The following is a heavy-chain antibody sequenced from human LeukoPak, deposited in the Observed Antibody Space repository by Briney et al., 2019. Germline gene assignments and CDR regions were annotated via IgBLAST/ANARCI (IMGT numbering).Heavy chain of an antibody. D-gene: IGHD6-19*01. V-gene: IGHV3-7*03. CDR1: GFTFSGSW. CDR2: LNPDGSAK. J-gene: IGHJ4*02. Sequence: GGSLRLSCVASGFTFSGSWMNWIRQPPGRGLEWVANLNPDGSAKRYVDSVKGRFTISRDNAKNSLYLQMNSLRAEDTALYYCARVRSVAGTWFGPFDYWGQGTLVTVSS. CDR3: ARVRSVAGTWFGPFDY.